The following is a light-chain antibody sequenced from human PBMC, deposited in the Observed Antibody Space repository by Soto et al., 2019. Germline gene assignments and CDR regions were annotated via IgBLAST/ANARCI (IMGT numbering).Light chain of an antibody. CDR2: AAS. V-gene: IGKV3-20*01. Sequence: EVVMTQSPATLSVSPGERVTLSCRASQSVGSSLAWYQQKPGQAPRLLIYAASNRATGIPDRFTGSGSGTDFTLTISRVEPEDFAVYYCQQYGPSPPYTFGQGTKVDIK. CDR3: QQYGPSPPYT. CDR1: QSVGSS. J-gene: IGKJ2*01.